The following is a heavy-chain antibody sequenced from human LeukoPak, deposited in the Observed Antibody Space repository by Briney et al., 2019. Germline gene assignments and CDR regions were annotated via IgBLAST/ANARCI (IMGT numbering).Heavy chain of an antibody. V-gene: IGHV3-21*01. J-gene: IGHJ6*04. D-gene: IGHD2-2*01. Sequence: PGGSLRLSCAASGFTFSSYSMNWVRQAPGKGLEWVSSISSSSSYIYYADSMKGRFTISRDNAKNSLYLQMNSLRAEDTAVYYCARGIIVVVPAANPGWEMDVWGKGTTATVSS. CDR1: GFTFSSYS. CDR2: ISSSSSYI. CDR3: ARGIIVVVPAANPGWEMDV.